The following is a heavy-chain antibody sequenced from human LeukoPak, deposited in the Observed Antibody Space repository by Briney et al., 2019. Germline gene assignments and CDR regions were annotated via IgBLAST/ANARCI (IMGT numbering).Heavy chain of an antibody. J-gene: IGHJ2*01. Sequence: GRSLRLSCAASGFTFSGYGMHWVRQAPGKGLEWVALISYDGSNKYYADSVKGRFTISRDNSKNTLYLQMNSLRAEDTAVYYCAKDVAGGITHWYFDLWGRGTLVTVSS. CDR3: AKDVAGGITHWYFDL. CDR2: ISYDGSNK. V-gene: IGHV3-30*18. D-gene: IGHD6-13*01. CDR1: GFTFSGYG.